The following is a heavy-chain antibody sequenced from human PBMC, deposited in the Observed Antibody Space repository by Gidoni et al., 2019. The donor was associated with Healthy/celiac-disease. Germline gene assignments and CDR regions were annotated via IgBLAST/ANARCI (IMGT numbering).Heavy chain of an antibody. CDR1: GFTFSSYS. CDR3: ARDPQDIVVVPAAKAADYYYYYGMDV. CDR2: ISSSSSTI. Sequence: EVQLVESGGGLVQPGGSLRLSCAASGFTFSSYSMNWVRQAPGKGLEWVSYISSSSSTIYYADSVKGRFTISRDNAKNSLYLQMNSLRDEDTAVYYCARDPQDIVVVPAAKAADYYYYYGMDVWGQGTTVTVSS. J-gene: IGHJ6*02. V-gene: IGHV3-48*02. D-gene: IGHD2-2*01.